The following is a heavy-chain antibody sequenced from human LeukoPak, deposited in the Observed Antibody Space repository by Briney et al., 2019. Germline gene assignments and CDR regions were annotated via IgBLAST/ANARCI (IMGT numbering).Heavy chain of an antibody. CDR3: AKGLDSSGWPYFDY. Sequence: GGSLRLSCATSGFTLDDYAMHWVRQAPGKGLEWVSGISWNSGSIGYADSVKGRFTISRDNAKNSLYLQMNSLRAEDTALYYCAKGLDSSGWPYFDYWGQGTLVTVSS. CDR2: ISWNSGSI. D-gene: IGHD6-19*01. V-gene: IGHV3-9*01. J-gene: IGHJ4*02. CDR1: GFTLDDYA.